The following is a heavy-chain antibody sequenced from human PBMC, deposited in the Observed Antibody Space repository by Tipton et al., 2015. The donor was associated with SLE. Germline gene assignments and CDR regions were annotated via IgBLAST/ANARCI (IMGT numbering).Heavy chain of an antibody. V-gene: IGHV3-7*01. D-gene: IGHD3-3*01. J-gene: IGHJ4*02. CDR3: ASHSPYNFWSGYFGY. CDR2: IKEDGSET. CDR1: GVPFSNYW. Sequence: SLRLSCAASGVPFSNYWMSWVRQAPGQGLEWVANIKEDGSETYYVDSVKGRFTISRDNAKSSLYLQVNSLRAEDTAVYYCASHSPYNFWSGYFGYWGQGTLVTVSS.